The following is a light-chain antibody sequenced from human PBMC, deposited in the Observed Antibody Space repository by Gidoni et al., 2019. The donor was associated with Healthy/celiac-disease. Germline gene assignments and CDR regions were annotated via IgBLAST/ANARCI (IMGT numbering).Light chain of an antibody. Sequence: EIVMTQSPATLSVSPGERATLSSRASQSVSSNLAWYQQKPGQAPRLLIYGASTRATGIPARFSGSGSGTEFTLTISSLQSEDFAVYYCQQYNNWPRGTFGGGTKVEIK. CDR2: GAS. V-gene: IGKV3-15*01. J-gene: IGKJ4*01. CDR1: QSVSSN. CDR3: QQYNNWPRGT.